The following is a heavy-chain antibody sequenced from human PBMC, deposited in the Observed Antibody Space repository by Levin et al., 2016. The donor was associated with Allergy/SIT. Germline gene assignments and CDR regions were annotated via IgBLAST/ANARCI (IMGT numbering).Heavy chain of an antibody. V-gene: IGHV4-39*01. CDR2: IYYSGST. J-gene: IGHJ3*02. CDR1: GGSISSSSYY. CDR3: ARPLMVRALGAFDI. Sequence: GSLRLSCTVSGGSISSSSYYWGWIRQPPGKGLEWIGSIYYSGSTYYNPSLKSRVTISVDTSKNQFSLKLSSVTAADTAVYYCARPLMVRALGAFDIWGQGTMVTVSS. D-gene: IGHD3-10*01.